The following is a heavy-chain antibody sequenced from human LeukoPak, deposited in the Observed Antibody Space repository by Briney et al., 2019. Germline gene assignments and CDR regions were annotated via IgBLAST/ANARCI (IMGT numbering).Heavy chain of an antibody. CDR3: ARAIGAFDI. CDR2: IIPILGIA. Sequence: SVKVSCKASGYTFINYDISWVRQAPGQGLEWMGRIIPILGIANYAQKFQGRVTITADKSTSTAYMELSSLRSEDTAVYYCARAIGAFDIWGQGTMVTVSS. V-gene: IGHV1-69*04. J-gene: IGHJ3*02. CDR1: GYTFINYD. D-gene: IGHD3-10*01.